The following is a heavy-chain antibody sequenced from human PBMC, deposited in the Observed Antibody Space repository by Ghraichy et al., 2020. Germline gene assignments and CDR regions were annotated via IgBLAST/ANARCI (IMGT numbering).Heavy chain of an antibody. V-gene: IGHV4-59*01. J-gene: IGHJ4*02. CDR1: GGSISSYY. CDR3: ARETYCSSTSCSTHFDY. D-gene: IGHD2-2*01. CDR2: IYYSGST. Sequence: ESLNISCTVSGGSISSYYWSWIRQSPGKGLEWIGYIYYSGSTNYNPSLKSRVTISVDTSKNQFSLKLSSVTAADTAVYYCARETYCSSTSCSTHFDYWGQGTLVT.